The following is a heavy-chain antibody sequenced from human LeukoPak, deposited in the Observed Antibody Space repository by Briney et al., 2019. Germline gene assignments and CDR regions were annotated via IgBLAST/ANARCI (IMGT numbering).Heavy chain of an antibody. J-gene: IGHJ4*01. CDR2: LSGSGITT. Sequence: GGSLRLSCAASGFTFSNSAMSWVRQAPGKGLEWVSTLSGSGITTYYADSVKGRFTISRDNSKNTLYLQTNSLRAEDTAVYYCAKGIYSSGWSYFDYWGHGTLVTVSS. D-gene: IGHD6-19*01. V-gene: IGHV3-23*01. CDR1: GFTFSNSA. CDR3: AKGIYSSGWSYFDY.